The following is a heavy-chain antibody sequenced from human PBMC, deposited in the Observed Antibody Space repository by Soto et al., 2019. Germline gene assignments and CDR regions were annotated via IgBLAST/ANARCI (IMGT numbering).Heavy chain of an antibody. CDR2: IIPIFGTA. J-gene: IGHJ1*01. CDR1: GGTFSSYA. CDR3: AREYVTAASKYFQH. V-gene: IGHV1-69*06. D-gene: IGHD2-21*02. Sequence: QVQLVQSGAEVKKPGSSVKVSCKASGGTFSSYAISWVRQAPGQGLEWMGGIIPIFGTANYAKKFQGRVPITEDKSTSTAYMELSSLRSEDMVVYSCAREYVTAASKYFQHWGQGTLVTVSS.